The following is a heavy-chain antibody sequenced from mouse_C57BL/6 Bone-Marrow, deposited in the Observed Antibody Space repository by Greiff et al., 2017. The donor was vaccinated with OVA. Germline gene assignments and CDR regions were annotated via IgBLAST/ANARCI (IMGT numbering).Heavy chain of an antibody. CDR3: ARKWGVKNYWHFGV. V-gene: IGHV2-2*01. Sequence: VKVVESGPGLVQPSQRLSITCTVSGFSFTSYGVHWVRQSPGKGLEWLGVIWSGGSKDYNAAFISRLSISKDNSKSQVFFKMNSLQADDTAICYCARKWGVKNYWHFGVWGTGATVTVSS. D-gene: IGHD1-3*01. J-gene: IGHJ1*03. CDR2: IWSGGSK. CDR1: GFSFTSYG.